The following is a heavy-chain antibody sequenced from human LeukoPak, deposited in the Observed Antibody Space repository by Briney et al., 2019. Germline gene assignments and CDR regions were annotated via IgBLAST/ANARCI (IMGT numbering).Heavy chain of an antibody. J-gene: IGHJ4*02. D-gene: IGHD3-22*01. Sequence: TLSLTCTVSGGSISSGGYYWSWIRQHPGKGLEWIGYIYYSGSTYYNPSLKSRVTISVDTSKNQFSLKLSSVTAADTAVYYCATTRSGYYPTVGYWGQGTLVTVSS. CDR1: GGSISSGGYY. CDR2: IYYSGST. CDR3: ATTRSGYYPTVGY. V-gene: IGHV4-31*03.